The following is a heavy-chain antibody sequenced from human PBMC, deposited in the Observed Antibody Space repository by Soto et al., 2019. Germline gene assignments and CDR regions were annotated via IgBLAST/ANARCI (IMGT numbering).Heavy chain of an antibody. CDR3: AKDHPHITIFGVKYYYYYYGMDV. V-gene: IGHV5-51*01. Sequence: GESLKISCKGSGYSFTSYWIGGLRQMPGKGLEWMGIIYPGDSDTRYSPSFQGQVTISADKSISTAYLQWSSLKASDTAVYYCAKDHPHITIFGVKYYYYYYGMDVWGQGTTVTVSS. CDR2: IYPGDSDT. D-gene: IGHD3-3*01. J-gene: IGHJ6*02. CDR1: GYSFTSYW.